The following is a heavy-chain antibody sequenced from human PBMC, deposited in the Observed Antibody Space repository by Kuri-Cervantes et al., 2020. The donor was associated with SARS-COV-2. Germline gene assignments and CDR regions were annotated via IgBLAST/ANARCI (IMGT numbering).Heavy chain of an antibody. CDR2: INAGNGNT. D-gene: IGHD2-2*02. Sequence: ASVKVSCKASGYTFTSYAMHWVRQAPGQRLEWMGWINAGNGNTKYSQKFQGRVTITRDTSASTAYMELSSLRSEDTAVYYCARDTYCSSTSCYRGGMDAWGQGTTVTVSS. CDR1: GYTFTSYA. CDR3: ARDTYCSSTSCYRGGMDA. J-gene: IGHJ6*02. V-gene: IGHV1-3*01.